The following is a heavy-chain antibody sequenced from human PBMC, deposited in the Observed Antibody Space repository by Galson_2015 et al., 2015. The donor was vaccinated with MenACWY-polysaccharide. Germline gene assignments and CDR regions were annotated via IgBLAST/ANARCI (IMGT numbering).Heavy chain of an antibody. CDR3: ARVEKYSGSYYILH. D-gene: IGHD1-26*01. CDR2: IYPSGST. J-gene: IGHJ4*02. CDR1: GYSISSGYY. Sequence: ETLSLACAVSGYSISSGYYWGWIRQPPGKGLEWIGSIYPSGSTYYNPSLKSRVHISVDPSKNQFSLKLSSVTAADTAVYYCARVEKYSGSYYILHWGQGTLVTVSS. V-gene: IGHV4-38-2*01.